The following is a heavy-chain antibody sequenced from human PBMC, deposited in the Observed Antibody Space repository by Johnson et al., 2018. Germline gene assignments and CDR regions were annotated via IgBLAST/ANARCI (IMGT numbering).Heavy chain of an antibody. Sequence: EVQLVESGGVLVQPGGSLRLSCAASGFTFSDFGMNWIRQAPGQGLEWVSFIGGTISAIYYADSVKGRFTISRDNAKNSLYLQMNSLRDEDTAVYYCARDHGWNFDYWGQGTLVTVSS. J-gene: IGHJ4*02. V-gene: IGHV3-48*02. CDR3: ARDHGWNFDY. D-gene: IGHD2-15*01. CDR2: IGGTISAI. CDR1: GFTFSDFG.